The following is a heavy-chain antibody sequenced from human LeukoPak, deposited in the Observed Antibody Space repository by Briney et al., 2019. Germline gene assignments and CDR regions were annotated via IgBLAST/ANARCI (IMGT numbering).Heavy chain of an antibody. V-gene: IGHV4-59*08. D-gene: IGHD3-22*01. CDR3: ARGPYSYDSSGAFDI. J-gene: IGHJ3*02. CDR1: GGSIGSYY. Sequence: SETLSLTCTVSGGSIGSYYWSWIRQPPGKGLEWIGYIYYSGSTNYNPSLKSRVTISVDTSKNQFSLKLSSVTAADTAVYFCARGPYSYDSSGAFDIWGQGTMVTVSS. CDR2: IYYSGST.